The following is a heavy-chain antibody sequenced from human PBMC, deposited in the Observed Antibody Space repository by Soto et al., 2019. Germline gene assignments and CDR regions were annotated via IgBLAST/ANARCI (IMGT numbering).Heavy chain of an antibody. CDR1: GGSISSYY. J-gene: IGHJ4*02. D-gene: IGHD3-16*02. Sequence: SETLSLSCTVSGGSISSYYWSWIRQPPGKGLEWIGYIYYSGSSNYNPSLKSRVTISVDTSKNQFSLKLSSVTAADTAVYYCARMSKYYYYVWGNYRPSVFDYWAQRTLVTVSS. V-gene: IGHV4-59*08. CDR2: IYYSGSS. CDR3: ARMSKYYYYVWGNYRPSVFDY.